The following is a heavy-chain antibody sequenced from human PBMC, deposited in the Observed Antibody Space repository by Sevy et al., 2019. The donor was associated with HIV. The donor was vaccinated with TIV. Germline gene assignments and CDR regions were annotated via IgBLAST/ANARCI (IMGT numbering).Heavy chain of an antibody. CDR1: GFTFRSCS. Sequence: GGSLRLSCVASGFTFRSCSMSWVRQAPGKGLEWVSGISGSGGSTYYEDSVKGRFTISRDNSKNTLYLQMNSLRAEDTAVYYCAKDQTVTTKKFDSWGQGTLVTVSS. CDR3: AKDQTVTTKKFDS. CDR2: ISGSGGST. D-gene: IGHD4-4*01. J-gene: IGHJ4*02. V-gene: IGHV3-23*01.